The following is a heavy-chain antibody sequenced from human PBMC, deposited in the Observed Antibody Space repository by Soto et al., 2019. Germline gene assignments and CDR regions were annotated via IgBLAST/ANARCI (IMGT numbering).Heavy chain of an antibody. Sequence: QVHLQESGPGLVKPSETLSLTCTVSGGAISTYYWTWIRQPAGKGLEWIGRIYSRGSTKYNPSLQSRVTMSLHTSNNQFSLRLTSVTAADTAVYYCARGQRFSDWFDPWGQGTLVTVSS. CDR2: IYSRGST. V-gene: IGHV4-4*07. J-gene: IGHJ5*02. D-gene: IGHD3-3*01. CDR1: GGAISTYY. CDR3: ARGQRFSDWFDP.